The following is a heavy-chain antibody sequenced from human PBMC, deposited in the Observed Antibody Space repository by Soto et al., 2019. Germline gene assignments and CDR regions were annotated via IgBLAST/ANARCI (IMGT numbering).Heavy chain of an antibody. V-gene: IGHV4-31*03. CDR3: ARMAYYYGSGSPSTLDY. J-gene: IGHJ4*02. CDR2: IYYSGST. Sequence: QVQLQESGPGLVKPSQTLSLTCTVSGGSISSGGYYWSWIRQPPGKGLEWIGYIYYSGSTYYNPSLKSRVTISVDTSKNQFSLKLSSVTAADTAVYYCARMAYYYGSGSPSTLDYWGQGTLVTVSS. D-gene: IGHD3-10*01. CDR1: GGSISSGGYY.